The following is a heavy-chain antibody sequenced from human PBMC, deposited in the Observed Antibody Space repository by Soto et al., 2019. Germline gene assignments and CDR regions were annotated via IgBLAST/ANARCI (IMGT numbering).Heavy chain of an antibody. J-gene: IGHJ4*02. CDR1: GFTFSSDS. Sequence: GGSLRLSCADSGFTFSSDSRNWVRQGPGKGPEWVSCIRGSSKSTRYADSVRGRFTISRDNSKNTLYLEMNSLRVDDTAQYYCAKGVVGATAPDSWGQGTLVTVSS. V-gene: IGHV3-23*01. CDR2: IRGSSKST. D-gene: IGHD2-15*01. CDR3: AKGVVGATAPDS.